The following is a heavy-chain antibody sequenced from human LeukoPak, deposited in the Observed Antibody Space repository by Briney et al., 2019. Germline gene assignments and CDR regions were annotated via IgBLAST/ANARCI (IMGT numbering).Heavy chain of an antibody. V-gene: IGHV1-8*01. Sequence: ASVKVSCKASGYTFTSYDINWVRQAPGQGLEWMGWMNPNSGNTGYAQKFQGRVTMTRNTSISTAYMELSSLRSEDTAVYYCASHLYMAYDAFDIWGQGTMVTVSS. D-gene: IGHD5-24*01. CDR2: MNPNSGNT. CDR1: GYTFTSYD. CDR3: ASHLYMAYDAFDI. J-gene: IGHJ3*02.